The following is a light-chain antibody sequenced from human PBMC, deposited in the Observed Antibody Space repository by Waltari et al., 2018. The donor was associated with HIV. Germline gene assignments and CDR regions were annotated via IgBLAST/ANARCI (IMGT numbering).Light chain of an antibody. Sequence: EIVLTQSPATLSLSPGVRATLSCRASQSVSSYLAWYQQKPGQAPRLLIYDASNRATGIPARFSGSGSGTDFTLTISSLEPEDFAVYYCQQRSKWLTFGGGTNVEI. V-gene: IGKV3-11*01. J-gene: IGKJ4*01. CDR2: DAS. CDR3: QQRSKWLT. CDR1: QSVSSY.